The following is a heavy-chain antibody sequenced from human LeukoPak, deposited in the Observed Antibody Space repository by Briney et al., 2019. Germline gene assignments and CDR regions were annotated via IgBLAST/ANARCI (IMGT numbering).Heavy chain of an antibody. J-gene: IGHJ3*02. CDR2: INRDGSDK. D-gene: IGHD6-13*01. Sequence: GGSLRLSCAASGFTFTSHWMTWVRQAPGKGLEWVANINRDGSDKYYVDSVKGRSTISRDNAKNSLYLQMNSLRAEDTAVYFCARESRAAERNDAFDIWGQGTMVTVSS. CDR3: ARESRAAERNDAFDI. V-gene: IGHV3-7*01. CDR1: GFTFTSHW.